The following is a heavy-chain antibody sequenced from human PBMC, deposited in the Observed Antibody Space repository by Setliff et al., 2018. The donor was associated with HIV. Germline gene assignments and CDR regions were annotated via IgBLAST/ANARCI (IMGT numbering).Heavy chain of an antibody. V-gene: IGHV1-69*05. CDR3: ASGSGYCKNVNCYIGVHKNPDKYYFDY. J-gene: IGHJ4*02. CDR2: SIPLFGTR. CDR1: GQTFTNSA. D-gene: IGHD2-2*03. Sequence: SVKVSCKASGQTFTNSAVTWMRRAPGQGLEWMGGSIPLFGTRNYAQKFQGRLTISTDELMTTAYMELSNLRSEDTAVYYCASGSGYCKNVNCYIGVHKNPDKYYFDYWGQGTLVTVS.